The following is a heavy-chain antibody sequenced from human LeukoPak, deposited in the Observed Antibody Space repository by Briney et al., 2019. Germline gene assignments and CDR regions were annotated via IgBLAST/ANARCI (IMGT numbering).Heavy chain of an antibody. CDR3: ARDFPIGGSSGYPDY. CDR1: GFTLSSYS. D-gene: IGHD3-22*01. CDR2: ISSSSSYI. J-gene: IGHJ4*02. V-gene: IGHV3-21*01. Sequence: GSLRLSCAASGFTLSSYSMNWVRQAPGKGLEWVSSISSSSSYIYYADSVKGRFTISRDNAKNSLYLQMNSLRAEDTAVYYCARDFPIGGSSGYPDYWGQGTLVTVSS.